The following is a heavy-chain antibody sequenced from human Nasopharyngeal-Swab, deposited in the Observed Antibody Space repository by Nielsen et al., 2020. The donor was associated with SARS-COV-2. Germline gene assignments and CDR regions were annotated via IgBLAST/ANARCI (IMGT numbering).Heavy chain of an antibody. CDR3: ARLRRDGYNVRALYFDY. CDR1: GFPFRNYE. V-gene: IGHV3-48*03. J-gene: IGHJ4*02. Sequence: GESLITHCAASGFPFRNYEMNWVRQAPGKGLEWVSYISSSGSTIYYADSVKGRFTISRDNAKNSLYLQMNSLRAEDTAVYYCARLRRDGYNVRALYFDYWGQGTLVTVSS. D-gene: IGHD5-24*01. CDR2: ISSSGSTI.